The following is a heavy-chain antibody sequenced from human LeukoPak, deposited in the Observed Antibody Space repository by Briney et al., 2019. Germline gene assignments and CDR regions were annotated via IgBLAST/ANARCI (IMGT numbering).Heavy chain of an antibody. V-gene: IGHV4-59*01. CDR1: GGSISSYY. CDR3: ARSYGSGSFYYFDY. Sequence: PSKTLSLTCTVSGGSISSYYCSWIRQPPGKGLEWIGYIYYSGSTNYNPSLKSRVSISVDTSKNQFSLKLSSVTAADTAVYYCARSYGSGSFYYFDYWGQGTLVTVSS. D-gene: IGHD3-10*01. J-gene: IGHJ4*02. CDR2: IYYSGST.